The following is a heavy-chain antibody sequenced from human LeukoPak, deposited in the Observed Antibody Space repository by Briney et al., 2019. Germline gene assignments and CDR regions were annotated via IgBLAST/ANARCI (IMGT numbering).Heavy chain of an antibody. Sequence: ASVKVSCKASGYTLTDYYMHWVRQAPGQGLEWMGRINPNSGGTNYAQKFQGRVTMTRDTSISTVYMELSRLRSDDTAVYYCARAGYYESSGYYEYWGQGTLVTVSS. V-gene: IGHV1-2*06. CDR3: ARAGYYESSGYYEY. D-gene: IGHD3-22*01. CDR2: INPNSGGT. CDR1: GYTLTDYY. J-gene: IGHJ4*02.